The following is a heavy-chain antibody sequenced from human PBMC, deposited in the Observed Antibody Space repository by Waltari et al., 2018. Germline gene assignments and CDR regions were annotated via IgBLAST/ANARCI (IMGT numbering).Heavy chain of an antibody. Sequence: EVQLVESGGGLVQPGGSLGLSCVTSGFTFTSYWMHWVRQVPGKGLVWVSRMNRDGSNTSYADSVKGRFTSSRDNAKNTLYLQMNRLRADDTSVYYCARAQLTMARNLDLWGRGTLVTVSS. CDR3: ARAQLTMARNLDL. CDR2: MNRDGSNT. D-gene: IGHD3-10*01. J-gene: IGHJ2*01. CDR1: GFTFTSYW. V-gene: IGHV3-74*01.